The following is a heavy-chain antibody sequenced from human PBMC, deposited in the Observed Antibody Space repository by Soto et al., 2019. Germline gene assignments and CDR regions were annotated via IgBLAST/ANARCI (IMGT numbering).Heavy chain of an antibody. CDR1: GFTFSSYA. J-gene: IGHJ6*02. V-gene: IGHV3-23*04. D-gene: IGHD6-6*01. CDR3: AKKQKSSSSYYYYYGMDV. CDR2: ISGSGGST. Sequence: EVQLVESGGGLVKPGGSLRLSCAASGFTFSSYAMSWVRQAPGKGLEWVSAISGSGGSTYYADSVKGRFTISRDNSKNTLYLQMNSLRAEDTAVYYCAKKQKSSSSYYYYYGMDVWGQGTTVTVSS.